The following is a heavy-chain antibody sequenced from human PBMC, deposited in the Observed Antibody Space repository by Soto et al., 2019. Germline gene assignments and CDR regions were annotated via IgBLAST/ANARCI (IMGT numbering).Heavy chain of an antibody. CDR1: GSSITNYQ. CDR3: ERHAGRLGY. J-gene: IGHJ4*02. D-gene: IGHD3-10*01. V-gene: IGHV4-59*08. CDR2: VYYSGSA. Sequence: QVHLQESGPGLVKPSETLSLTCTISGSSITNYQWSWIRQPPGKGLEWIGHVYYSGSANYNPSLKGRVSISIHTSKRHFSLNLGSVSAADTALYFCERHAGRLGYWGQGTLVTVSS.